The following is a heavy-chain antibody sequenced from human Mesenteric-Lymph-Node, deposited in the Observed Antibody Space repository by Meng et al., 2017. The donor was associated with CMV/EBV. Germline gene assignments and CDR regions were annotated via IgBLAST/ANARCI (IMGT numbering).Heavy chain of an antibody. CDR1: GFTFSSYS. J-gene: IGHJ4*02. CDR2: ISSSSSTI. CDR3: ARDVSWGIDY. Sequence: GGSLRLSCAASGFTFSSYSMNWVRQAPGKGLEWVSYISSSSSTIYYADSVKGRFTISRDNAKNSLYLQMNSLRAEDTAVYYCARDVSWGIDYWGQGTLVTVSS. D-gene: IGHD6-13*01. V-gene: IGHV3-48*04.